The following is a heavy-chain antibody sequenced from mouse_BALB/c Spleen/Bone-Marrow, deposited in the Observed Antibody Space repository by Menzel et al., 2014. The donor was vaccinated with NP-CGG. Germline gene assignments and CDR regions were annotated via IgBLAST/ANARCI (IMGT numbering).Heavy chain of an antibody. V-gene: IGHV1-63*01. CDR3: TRRRSLDY. J-gene: IGHJ2*01. CDR2: IYPGSGNT. CDR1: GYAFTNYW. Sequence: QVQLKQSGTALVRPGTSVKISCKASGYAFTNYWLGWVKQRPGHGLEWIGDIYPGSGNTYYNEKFKGKVTLTADKSSSTAYMQLSGLTSEDSAVYFCTRRRSLDYWGQGTTLTVSS.